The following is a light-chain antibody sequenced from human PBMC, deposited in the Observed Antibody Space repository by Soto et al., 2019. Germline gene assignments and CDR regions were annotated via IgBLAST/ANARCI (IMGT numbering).Light chain of an antibody. CDR2: ASF. V-gene: IGKV1-39*01. CDR3: QQSYSSPYT. J-gene: IGKJ2*01. CDR1: QSIASF. Sequence: DTQMTQSPSSLSVSVGDRVTITCRASQSIASFLHWYQQKPGEAPQLLIYASFNLQSGVPSRFSGSGSGTHFTLTISSLQPEDFATYYCQQSYSSPYTFGQGTKVEIK.